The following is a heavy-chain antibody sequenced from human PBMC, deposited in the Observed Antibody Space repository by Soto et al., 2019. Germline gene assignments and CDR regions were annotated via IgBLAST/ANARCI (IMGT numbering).Heavy chain of an antibody. V-gene: IGHV4-59*01. CDR1: GGSISSYY. Sequence: SETLSLTCTVAGGSISSYYWSWIRQPPGKGLEWIGFIYNSGSTNYNPSLKSRVTISMDTSRNQFSLILSSVTAADTAVYYCARAPYGSGTKPYYFDYWGQGTLVTVSS. CDR3: ARAPYGSGTKPYYFDY. J-gene: IGHJ4*02. D-gene: IGHD3-10*01. CDR2: IYNSGST.